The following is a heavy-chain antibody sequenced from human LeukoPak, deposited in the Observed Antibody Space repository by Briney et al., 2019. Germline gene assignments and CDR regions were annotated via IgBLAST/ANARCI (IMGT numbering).Heavy chain of an antibody. Sequence: GGSLRLSCATSGFTLTAYVMMWVRQAPGKGLEWISAISGGTMFYADSVRGRFSISRDNSKNIVYLQMNSLRAEDTAIHYCARGNEKGYWGQGTLVVVSS. CDR2: ISGGTM. CDR1: GFTLTAYV. J-gene: IGHJ4*02. CDR3: ARGNEKGY. V-gene: IGHV3-23*01.